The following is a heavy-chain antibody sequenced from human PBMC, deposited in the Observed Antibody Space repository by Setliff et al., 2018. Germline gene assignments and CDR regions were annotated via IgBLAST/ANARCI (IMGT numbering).Heavy chain of an antibody. D-gene: IGHD3-22*01. V-gene: IGHV3-7*01. CDR2: IKQDGSNK. Sequence: PGESLKISCAASGFTFSSYWMSWVRQAPGKGLEWVANIKQDGSNKYYADSVKGRFTISRDNSKNTLYLQMNSLRAEDTAVYYCAKATSLVITLQYFDYWGQGTLVTVSS. CDR3: AKATSLVITLQYFDY. J-gene: IGHJ4*02. CDR1: GFTFSSYW.